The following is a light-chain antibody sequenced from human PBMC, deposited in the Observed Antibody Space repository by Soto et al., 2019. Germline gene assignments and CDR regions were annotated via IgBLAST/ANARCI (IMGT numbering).Light chain of an antibody. V-gene: IGKV4-1*01. Sequence: DIVMTQSPASLVVSLGERATINCKSSQSVLYSSNNKNYLAWYQQKPGQPPKLLIYWASTLESGVPDRFSGSGSGTDFTLTISSLQAEDVAVYYCQQYYSTPQTFGQGTKLEIK. CDR1: QSVLYSSNNKNY. J-gene: IGKJ2*01. CDR3: QQYYSTPQT. CDR2: WAS.